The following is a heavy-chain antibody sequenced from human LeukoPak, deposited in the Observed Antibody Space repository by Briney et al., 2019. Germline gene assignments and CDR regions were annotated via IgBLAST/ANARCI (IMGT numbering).Heavy chain of an antibody. J-gene: IGHJ4*02. CDR3: ARAHYYYDSSGRGTRDY. Sequence: GGSLRLSCAASGSTFNKFAMNWVRQAPGKGLEWVSYISFSSSTKYYADSVKGRFTISRDNAKNSLYLQMNSLRAEDTAVYYCARAHYYYDSSGRGTRDYWGQGALVTVSS. V-gene: IGHV3-48*01. CDR2: ISFSSSTK. CDR1: GSTFNKFA. D-gene: IGHD3-22*01.